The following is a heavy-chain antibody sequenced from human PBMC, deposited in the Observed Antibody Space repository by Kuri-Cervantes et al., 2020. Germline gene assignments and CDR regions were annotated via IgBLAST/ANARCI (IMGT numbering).Heavy chain of an antibody. V-gene: IGHV3-7*01. J-gene: IGHJ6*02. CDR2: IKQDGSEK. CDR1: GFTFSSYW. D-gene: IGHD1-14*01. Sequence: GESLKISCAASGFTFSSYWMSWVRQAPGKGLEWVANIKQDGSEKYYVDSVKGRFTISRDNAKNSLYLQMNSLRAEDTAVYYCARGFRSRRSWPLGYYYGMDVWAKGPRSPSP. CDR3: ARGFRSRRSWPLGYYYGMDV.